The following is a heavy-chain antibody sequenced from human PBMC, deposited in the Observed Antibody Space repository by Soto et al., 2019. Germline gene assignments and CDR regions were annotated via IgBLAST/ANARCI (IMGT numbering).Heavy chain of an antibody. J-gene: IGHJ5*02. CDR3: ARVPDR. Sequence: TLALTCAVSGGSMCSGGYSWSWIRQPPGKGLEWIGYIYHSGSTYYNPSLKSRVTISVDRSKNQFSLKLSSVTAADTAVYYCARVPDRWGQGTLVTVSS. CDR2: IYHSGST. D-gene: IGHD2-2*01. V-gene: IGHV4-30-2*01. CDR1: GGSMCSGGYS.